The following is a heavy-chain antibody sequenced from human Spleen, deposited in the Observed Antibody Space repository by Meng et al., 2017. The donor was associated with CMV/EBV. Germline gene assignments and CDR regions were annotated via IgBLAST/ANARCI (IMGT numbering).Heavy chain of an antibody. D-gene: IGHD2-2*01. Sequence: GSLRLSCTVSGGSISSYYWSWIRQPPGKGLEWIGYIYYSGSTNYNPSLKRRVTISLDTSKNQFSLKLTSVTAADTAVYYCARDRGGFYAAGMDVWGQGTTVTVSS. CDR2: IYYSGST. J-gene: IGHJ6*02. CDR3: ARDRGGFYAAGMDV. CDR1: GGSISSYY. V-gene: IGHV4-59*01.